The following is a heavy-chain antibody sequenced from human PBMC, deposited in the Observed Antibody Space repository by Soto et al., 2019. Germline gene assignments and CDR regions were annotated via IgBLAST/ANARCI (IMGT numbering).Heavy chain of an antibody. CDR1: GFTFSSYA. CDR2: LSGSGGTT. J-gene: IGHJ4*02. D-gene: IGHD3-22*01. V-gene: IGHV3-23*01. Sequence: GGSLRLSCAASGFTFSSYAMSWVRQTPGKGLEWVSTLSGSGGTTYYADSVKGQFTISRDNSKGTLYLQMNSLRAEDTAVYFCARAPYYYDSRGYYAYWGQGTLVTVSS. CDR3: ARAPYYYDSRGYYAY.